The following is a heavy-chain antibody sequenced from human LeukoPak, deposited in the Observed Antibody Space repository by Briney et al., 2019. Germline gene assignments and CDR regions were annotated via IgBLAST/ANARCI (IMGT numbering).Heavy chain of an antibody. V-gene: IGHV3-74*01. CDR3: ARDVTLTRGGRSYY. CDR2: INSDGKTT. CDR1: GFTFSSYW. D-gene: IGHD3-10*01. J-gene: IGHJ4*02. Sequence: TGGSLRLSCAASGFTFSSYWMYWVRQAPGKGLVWVSRINSDGKTTNYADSVKGRFTISRDNAKNTLYLQMNSLRAEDTAVYYCARDVTLTRGGRSYYWGQGTLVTVSA.